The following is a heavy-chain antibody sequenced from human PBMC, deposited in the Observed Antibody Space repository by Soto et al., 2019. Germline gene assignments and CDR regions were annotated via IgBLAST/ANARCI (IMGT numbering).Heavy chain of an antibody. Sequence: EVQLVESGGGLVQPGGSLRLSCAASGFRFSNYWMSWVRQAPGKGLEWVANIKHDGSEKNYVDSVRDRFTISRDKARNSLHLQMNNLRAEDTAVYSCARERDNITVFGVLTHTYLYPMDVWGLGTTVTVSS. CDR3: ARERDNITVFGVLTHTYLYPMDV. V-gene: IGHV3-7*01. CDR2: IKHDGSEK. J-gene: IGHJ6*02. D-gene: IGHD3-3*01. CDR1: GFRFSNYW.